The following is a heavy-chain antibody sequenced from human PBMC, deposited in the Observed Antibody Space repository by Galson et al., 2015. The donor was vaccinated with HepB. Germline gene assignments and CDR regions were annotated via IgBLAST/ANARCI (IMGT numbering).Heavy chain of an antibody. CDR2: IKQDGSEK. D-gene: IGHD3-9*01. CDR3: ARDIDWGSYFDWLLSTPPPDYFDY. V-gene: IGHV3-7*01. CDR1: GFTFSSYW. J-gene: IGHJ4*02. Sequence: SLRLSCAASGFTFSSYWMSWVRQAPGKGLEWVANIKQDGSEKYYVDSVKGRFTISRDNAKNSLYLQMNSLRAEDTAVYYCARDIDWGSYFDWLLSTPPPDYFDYWGQRTLVTVSS.